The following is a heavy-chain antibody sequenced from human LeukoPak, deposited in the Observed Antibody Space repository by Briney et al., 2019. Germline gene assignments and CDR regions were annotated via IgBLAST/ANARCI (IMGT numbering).Heavy chain of an antibody. CDR1: GFTFSSYA. J-gene: IGHJ4*02. V-gene: IGHV3-30*04. D-gene: IGHD3-9*01. Sequence: GRSLRLSCAASGFTFSSYAMHWVRQAPGKGLEWVALISYDGSNKYYADSVEGRFTISRDNAKNTLYLQMNSLRAEDTAVYYCARDLGSGYSDYWGQGILVTVSS. CDR3: ARDLGSGYSDY. CDR2: ISYDGSNK.